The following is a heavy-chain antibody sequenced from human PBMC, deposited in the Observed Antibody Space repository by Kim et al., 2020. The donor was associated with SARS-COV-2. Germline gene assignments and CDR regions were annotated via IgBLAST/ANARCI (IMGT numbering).Heavy chain of an antibody. V-gene: IGHV3-15*01. J-gene: IGHJ4*02. D-gene: IGHD3-10*01. Sequence: YAAPLKVRFTSSRDDSRSTLYLQMNSLKSEDTAVYYCTTASLRWFGGICYWGQGTLVTVSS. CDR3: TTASLRWFGGICY.